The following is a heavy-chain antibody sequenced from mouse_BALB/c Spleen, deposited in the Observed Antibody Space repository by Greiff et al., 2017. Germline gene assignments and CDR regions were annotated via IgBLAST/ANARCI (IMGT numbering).Heavy chain of an antibody. Sequence: VQLQQSGPGLVKPSQSLSLTCSVTGYSITSGYYWNWIRQFPGNKLEWMGYISYDGSNNYNPSLKNRISITRDTSKNQFFLKLNSVTTEDTATYYCARERYGAMDYWGQGTSVTVSS. V-gene: IGHV3-6*01. CDR3: ARERYGAMDY. D-gene: IGHD2-14*01. J-gene: IGHJ4*01. CDR2: ISYDGSN. CDR1: GYSITSGYY.